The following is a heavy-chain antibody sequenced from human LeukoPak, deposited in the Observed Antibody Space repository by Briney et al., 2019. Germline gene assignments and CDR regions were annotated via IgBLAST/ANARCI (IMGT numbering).Heavy chain of an antibody. V-gene: IGHV3-30*18. CDR1: GFPFSSFG. CDR3: AKDSNPWIHYYYTGMDV. D-gene: IGHD5-18*01. CDR2: TTYDGVSK. J-gene: IGHJ6*04. Sequence: PRRSLRLSCVASGFPFSSFGMHWVRQAPGKGREWVAVTTYDGVSKYNAASVKGRLSSTRDNAKNTVYLQMNSLRTEDTSVYYCAKDSNPWIHYYYTGMDVWGKGTTVTVSS.